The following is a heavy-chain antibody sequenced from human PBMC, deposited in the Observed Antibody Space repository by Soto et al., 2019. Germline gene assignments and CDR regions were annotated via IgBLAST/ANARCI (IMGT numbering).Heavy chain of an antibody. D-gene: IGHD2-15*01. Sequence: GASVKVTCKASGYTSSSYALHWVRQVAVLGLDWMESSHDANGKTKYTQSVHGTITIGRHTSATTADMELNSLRSEDASVYYCARGVAFLDYWGQGTLVTVSS. CDR2: SHDANGKT. CDR3: ARGVAFLDY. V-gene: IGHV1-3*01. CDR1: GYTSSSYA. J-gene: IGHJ4*02.